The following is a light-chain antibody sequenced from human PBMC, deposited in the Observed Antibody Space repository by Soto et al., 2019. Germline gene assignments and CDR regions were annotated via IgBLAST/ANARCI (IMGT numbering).Light chain of an antibody. CDR1: QSVSSTY. CDR2: GAS. V-gene: IGKV3-20*01. J-gene: IGKJ1*01. CDR3: QQYGSSPWT. Sequence: EIVLTQSPGTLSLSQGEGATLSCRASQSVSSTYFAWYQQKPGQAPRLLIYGASSRATGIPDRFSGSGSGTYFTLTISTLDPEDFPVYYFQQYGSSPWTFGQGTKVETK.